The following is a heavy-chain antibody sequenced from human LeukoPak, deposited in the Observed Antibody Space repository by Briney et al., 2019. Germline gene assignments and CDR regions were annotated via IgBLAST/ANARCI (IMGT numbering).Heavy chain of an antibody. CDR3: AKVTKLLWFGEFVRAEYFQH. CDR1: GFTFSSYG. D-gene: IGHD3-10*01. Sequence: TGGSLRLSCAASGFTFSSYGMHWVRQAPGKGLEWVAVISYDGSNKYYADSVKGRFTISRDNSKNTLYLQMNSLRAEDTAVYYCAKVTKLLWFGEFVRAEYFQHWGQGTLVTVSS. V-gene: IGHV3-30*18. J-gene: IGHJ1*01. CDR2: ISYDGSNK.